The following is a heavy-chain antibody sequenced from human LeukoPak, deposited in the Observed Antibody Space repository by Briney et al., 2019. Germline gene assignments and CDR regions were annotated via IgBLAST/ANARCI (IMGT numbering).Heavy chain of an antibody. D-gene: IGHD1-26*01. J-gene: IGHJ6*03. CDR2: IKSKADGGTT. V-gene: IGHV3-15*01. Sequence: GGSLRLSCAASGFTFSNAWMSWVRQAPGKGLEWVGRIKSKADGGTTHYAAPETGRFTISRDDSKNTLYLQMNSLKTEDTAVYYCTTSEWELLRFYYYYMDVWGKGTTVTVSS. CDR1: GFTFSNAW. CDR3: TTSEWELLRFYYYYMDV.